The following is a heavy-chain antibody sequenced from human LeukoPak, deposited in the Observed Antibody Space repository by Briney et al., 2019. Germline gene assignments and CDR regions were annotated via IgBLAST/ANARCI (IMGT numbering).Heavy chain of an antibody. CDR3: ARDPRYYGSGSYD. D-gene: IGHD3-10*01. CDR1: GGSISSYY. CDR2: IYYSGST. Sequence: PSETLSLTCTVSGGSISSYYWSWIRQPPGKGLEWIGYIYYSGSTNYNPSLKSRVTISVDTSKNQFSLKLSSVTAADTAVYYCARDPRYYGSGSYDWGQGTLVTVSS. J-gene: IGHJ4*02. V-gene: IGHV4-59*12.